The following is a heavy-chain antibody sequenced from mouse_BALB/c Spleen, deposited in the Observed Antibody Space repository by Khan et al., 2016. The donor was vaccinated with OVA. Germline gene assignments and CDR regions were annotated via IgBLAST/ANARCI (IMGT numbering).Heavy chain of an antibody. CDR1: GFSFSAYG. Sequence: EVQLVESGGDLVKPGGSLKLSCAASGFSFSAYGMSWVRQSPDKRLEWVATISSDGTYTYYPDSVKGRFTISRDKSKNTLYLQMSSLKSEDTAMYYCASHLTGSFAYWGQGTLVTVSA. J-gene: IGHJ3*01. CDR2: ISSDGTYT. CDR3: ASHLTGSFAY. D-gene: IGHD4-1*01. V-gene: IGHV5-6*01.